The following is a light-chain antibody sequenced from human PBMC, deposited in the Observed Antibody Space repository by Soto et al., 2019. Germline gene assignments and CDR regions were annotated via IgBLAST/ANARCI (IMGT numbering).Light chain of an antibody. CDR3: QHYNSYSAA. Sequence: DIQMTQSPSTLSGSVGDRVTITCRASQTISSWLAWYQQKPGKAPKLLIYKASTLKSGVPSRFSGSGYGTEFTLTISSLQPDDFATYYCQHYNSYSAAFGQGTKVELK. CDR1: QTISSW. J-gene: IGKJ1*01. CDR2: KAS. V-gene: IGKV1-5*03.